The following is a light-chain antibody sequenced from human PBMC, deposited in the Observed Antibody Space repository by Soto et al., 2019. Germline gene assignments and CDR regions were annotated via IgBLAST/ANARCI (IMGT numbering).Light chain of an antibody. Sequence: EILLTQSPGTLSLSPGDRATLSCRASQTLTNSFLAWYQQKPGQTPRLLFYGASIRATDIPDRFSGSGSGTDFTLTISRLEPEDFAVYFCQQYGRLPLSFGGGTKVEIK. CDR1: QTLTNSF. CDR2: GAS. J-gene: IGKJ4*01. CDR3: QQYGRLPLS. V-gene: IGKV3-20*01.